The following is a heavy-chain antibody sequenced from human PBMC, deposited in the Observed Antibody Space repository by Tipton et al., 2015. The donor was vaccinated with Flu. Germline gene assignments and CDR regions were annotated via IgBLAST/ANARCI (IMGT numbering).Heavy chain of an antibody. V-gene: IGHV4-38-2*02. CDR1: GDSMGSRYF. Sequence: TLSLTCSVSGDSMGSRYFWGWIRQAPGKGLEWIANIHRAGSTYYNPSLKSRVALSVDASKNQFSLRLISVTAADTAVYYCARVSPRRVTAIVVVMLPGGYFDYWGQGTRVIVSS. CDR2: IHRAGST. D-gene: IGHD3-22*01. J-gene: IGHJ4*02. CDR3: ARVSPRRVTAIVVVMLPGGYFDY.